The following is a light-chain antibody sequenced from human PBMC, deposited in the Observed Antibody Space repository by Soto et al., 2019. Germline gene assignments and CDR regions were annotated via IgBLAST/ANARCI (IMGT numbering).Light chain of an antibody. Sequence: DTVLTQSPATLSLSPGERATLSCRASQSVSTSLAWYQQKVGQPPRLLIYDASKRATGTPARFSGSGSGTDFTLTISSPESEAFAVYYCQQRDNWPRTFGQGTKVEIQ. CDR2: DAS. J-gene: IGKJ1*01. V-gene: IGKV3-11*01. CDR3: QQRDNWPRT. CDR1: QSVSTS.